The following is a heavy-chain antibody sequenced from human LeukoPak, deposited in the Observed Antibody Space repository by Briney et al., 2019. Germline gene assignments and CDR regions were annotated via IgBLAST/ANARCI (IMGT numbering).Heavy chain of an antibody. Sequence: GGSLRLSCAASGFTFSSYAMSWVRQAPGKGLEWVSAISGSGGSTYYANSVKGRFTISRDNSKNTLYLQMGSLRAEDMAVYYCARGRLIAAPKDYWGQGTLVTVSS. CDR2: ISGSGGST. CDR1: GFTFSSYA. CDR3: ARGRLIAAPKDY. V-gene: IGHV3-64*01. J-gene: IGHJ4*02. D-gene: IGHD6-13*01.